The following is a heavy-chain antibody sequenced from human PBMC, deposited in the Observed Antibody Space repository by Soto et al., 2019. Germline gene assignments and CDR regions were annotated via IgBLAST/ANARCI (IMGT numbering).Heavy chain of an antibody. CDR2: IYYSGST. CDR1: AGSVTSGSYY. D-gene: IGHD4-17*01. Sequence: PSQTLSLTCTVSAGSVTSGSYYWSWIRQPPGKGLEWIGYIYYSGSTNYNPSLKSRVTISVDTSKTQFSLKLSSVTAADTAVYYCPREITDYGGRNAFDIWGQGKIVTVS. V-gene: IGHV4-61*01. J-gene: IGHJ3*02. CDR3: PREITDYGGRNAFDI.